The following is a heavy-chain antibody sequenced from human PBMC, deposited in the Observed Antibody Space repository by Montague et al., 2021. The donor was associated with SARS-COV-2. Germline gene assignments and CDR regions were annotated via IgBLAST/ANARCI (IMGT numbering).Heavy chain of an antibody. D-gene: IGHD5-18*01. CDR1: GFTFSSYW. V-gene: IGHV3-7*01. CDR3: ARDMGVGYSYGQYYYYGMDV. J-gene: IGHJ6*02. CDR2: IKQDGSEK. Sequence: SLRLSCAASGFTFSSYWMSWVRQAPGKGLEWEANIKQDGSEKYYVDSVKGRFTISRDNAKNSLYLQMNSLRAEDTAVYYCARDMGVGYSYGQYYYYGMDVWGQGTTVTVSS.